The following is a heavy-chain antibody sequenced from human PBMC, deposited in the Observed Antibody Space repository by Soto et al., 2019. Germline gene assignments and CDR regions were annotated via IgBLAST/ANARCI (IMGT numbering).Heavy chain of an antibody. D-gene: IGHD1-26*01. CDR2: ITPYTGNT. Sequence: QVQLLQSGAEVKKPGASVRVSCKASGYTFTDYGFSWVRQAPGQGLEWMGWITPYTGNTNFAQKFQGRVTMATDRFTRTAYMDLRSLTSDDTAVYYCARDRGSGSYYLGPYFFDYWAREPWSPSPQ. CDR3: ARDRGSGSYYLGPYFFDY. CDR1: GYTFTDYG. V-gene: IGHV1-18*01. J-gene: IGHJ4*02.